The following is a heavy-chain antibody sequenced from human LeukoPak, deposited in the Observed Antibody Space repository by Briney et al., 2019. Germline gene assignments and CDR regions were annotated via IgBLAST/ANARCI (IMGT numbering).Heavy chain of an antibody. Sequence: PGGSLRLSCAASGFTLSIYWMSWARQAPGKGLEWVANIKQDGSEKYYVESEKGRFTISKDNAKNSLYLQMNSLRAEDTAVYYCARYYCSTTSCYGRYFDYWGQGTLVTVSS. D-gene: IGHD2-2*01. J-gene: IGHJ4*02. CDR3: ARYYCSTTSCYGRYFDY. CDR2: IKQDGSEK. V-gene: IGHV3-7*01. CDR1: GFTLSIYW.